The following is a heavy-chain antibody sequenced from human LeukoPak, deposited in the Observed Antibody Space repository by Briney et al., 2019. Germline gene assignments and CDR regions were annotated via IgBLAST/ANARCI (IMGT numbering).Heavy chain of an antibody. CDR3: ARDRGGGHMDV. J-gene: IGHJ6*03. V-gene: IGHV3-9*01. D-gene: IGHD2-15*01. CDR2: ISWNSGSI. Sequence: SSVTLSGAPSGFTFDNYARRWVRQDPGKGLEWVSGISWNSGSIGYADSVKGRFTISRENAKNSLYLQMNSLRAGDTAVYYCARDRGGGHMDVWGKGTTVTISS. CDR1: GFTFDNYA.